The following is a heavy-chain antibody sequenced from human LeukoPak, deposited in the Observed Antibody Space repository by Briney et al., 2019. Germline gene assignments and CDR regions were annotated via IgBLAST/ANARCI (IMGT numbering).Heavy chain of an antibody. Sequence: GGSLRLFCTAPGLTFSSYDTHWVRQVTGKGLEWVSAIGTVGDTHYQGSVKGRFTISRENAKNSVYLQMNNLRAGDTAVYYCSTGGAPAGHAYHVWGQGTMVTVSS. CDR3: STGGAPAGHAYHV. CDR2: IGTVGDT. CDR1: GLTFSSYD. D-gene: IGHD6-13*01. J-gene: IGHJ3*01. V-gene: IGHV3-13*01.